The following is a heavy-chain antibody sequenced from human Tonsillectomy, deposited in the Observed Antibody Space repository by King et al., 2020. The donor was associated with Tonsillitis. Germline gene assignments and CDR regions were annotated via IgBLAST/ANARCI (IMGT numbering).Heavy chain of an antibody. Sequence: QLVQSGGGLVQPGGSLRLSCAASGFTFSSYSMNWVRQAPGKGLEWVSYISSSSSTIYYADSVKGRFTISRDNAKNSLYLQMNSLRAEDTAVYYCARSRGDILVVVAATGDYWGQGTLVTVSS. D-gene: IGHD2-15*01. CDR1: GFTFSSYS. CDR2: ISSSSSTI. CDR3: ARSRGDILVVVAATGDY. V-gene: IGHV3-48*01. J-gene: IGHJ4*02.